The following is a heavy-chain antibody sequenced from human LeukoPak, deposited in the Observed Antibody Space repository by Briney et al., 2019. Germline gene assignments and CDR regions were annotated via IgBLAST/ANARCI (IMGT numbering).Heavy chain of an antibody. Sequence: QAGGSLRLSCAASGFTVSSNYMSWVRQAPGKGLEWVSVIYSGGSTYYADSVRGRFTISRDNSKNTLYLQMNSLRAEDTAVYYCARAPLPGYSYGYGDYWGQGTLVTVSS. J-gene: IGHJ4*02. CDR2: IYSGGST. CDR1: GFTVSSNY. D-gene: IGHD5-18*01. V-gene: IGHV3-66*02. CDR3: ARAPLPGYSYGYGDY.